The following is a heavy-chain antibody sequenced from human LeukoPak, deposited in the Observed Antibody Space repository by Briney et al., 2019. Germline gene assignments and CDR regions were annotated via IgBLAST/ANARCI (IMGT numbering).Heavy chain of an antibody. CDR1: GFTFNNYA. CDR2: ISGGDVNT. Sequence: PGGSLRLSCAASGFTFNNYAMSWVRQAPGKGLEWISGISGGDVNTYYADSVKGRFTISRDNPKNTVYLHMNSLRDEDTAVYYCAKSGYSYTDRFDYWGQGTLVTVSS. J-gene: IGHJ4*02. V-gene: IGHV3-23*01. CDR3: AKSGYSYTDRFDY. D-gene: IGHD5-18*01.